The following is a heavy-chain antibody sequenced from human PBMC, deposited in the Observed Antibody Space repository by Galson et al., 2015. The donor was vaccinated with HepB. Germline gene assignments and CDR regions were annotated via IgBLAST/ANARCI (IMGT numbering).Heavy chain of an antibody. CDR1: GGTFSSYA. J-gene: IGHJ5*02. Sequence: SVKVSCKASGGTFSSYAISWVRQAPGQGLEWMGGIIPIFGTANYAQKFQGRVTITADESTSTAYMELSSLRSEDTAVYYCAREWTTVSTTTNWFDPWGQGTLVTRSS. CDR2: IIPIFGTA. V-gene: IGHV1-69*13. CDR3: AREWTTVSTTTNWFDP. D-gene: IGHD5/OR15-5a*01.